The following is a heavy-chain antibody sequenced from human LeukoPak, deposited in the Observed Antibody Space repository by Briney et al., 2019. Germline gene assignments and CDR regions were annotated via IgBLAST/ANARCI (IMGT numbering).Heavy chain of an antibody. Sequence: SETLSLTCTVPGGSISSSSYYWGWIRQPPGKGLEWIGSIYYSGSTYYNPSLKSRVTISVDTSKNQFSLKLRSLTAADTAVYYCAREFQSGYDILTGFKRHFDYWGQGTLVTVSS. CDR1: GGSISSSSYY. CDR2: IYYSGST. V-gene: IGHV4-39*07. J-gene: IGHJ4*02. CDR3: AREFQSGYDILTGFKRHFDY. D-gene: IGHD3-9*01.